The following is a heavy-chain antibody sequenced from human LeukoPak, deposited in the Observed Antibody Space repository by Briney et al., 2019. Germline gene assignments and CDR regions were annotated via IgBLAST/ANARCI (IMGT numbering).Heavy chain of an antibody. CDR2: ISYDGSNK. J-gene: IGHJ4*02. Sequence: GGALRLFCAASGFTFSSYGMHWVRQAPGKGLEWVAVISYDGSNKYYADSVKGRFTISRDNSKNTLYLQMNSLRAEDTAVYYCAKLAVAGTVDYWGQGTLVTVSS. CDR3: AKLAVAGTVDY. D-gene: IGHD6-19*01. CDR1: GFTFSSYG. V-gene: IGHV3-30*18.